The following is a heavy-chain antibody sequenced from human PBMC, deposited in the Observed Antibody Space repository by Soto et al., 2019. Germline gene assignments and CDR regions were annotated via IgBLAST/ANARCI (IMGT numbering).Heavy chain of an antibody. D-gene: IGHD4-17*01. CDR2: VSHTGDT. J-gene: IGHJ5*02. Sequence: PSETLSLTCEVSGGSFNGYQCACIRHSPEKGLEWIGEVSHTGDTNSKPSLMSRLTMSVDTSKNQFSLKLSSVTSADSAIYFCAGGPDYGDYDAWGQGTLVTVSS. CDR3: AGGPDYGDYDA. CDR1: GGSFNGYQ. V-gene: IGHV4-34*01.